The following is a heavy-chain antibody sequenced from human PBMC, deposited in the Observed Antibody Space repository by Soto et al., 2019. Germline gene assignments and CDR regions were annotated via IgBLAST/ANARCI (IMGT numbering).Heavy chain of an antibody. CDR2: ISSSSSTI. V-gene: IGHV3-48*02. CDR1: GFTFSSYS. CDR3: ASLLSSGWYWGVNWFDP. J-gene: IGHJ5*02. D-gene: IGHD6-19*01. Sequence: GGSLRLSCAASGFTFSSYSMNWVRQAPGKGLEWVSYISSSSSTIYYADSVKGRFTISRDNAKNSLYLQMNSLRDEDTAVYYCASLLSSGWYWGVNWFDPWGQGTLVTVSS.